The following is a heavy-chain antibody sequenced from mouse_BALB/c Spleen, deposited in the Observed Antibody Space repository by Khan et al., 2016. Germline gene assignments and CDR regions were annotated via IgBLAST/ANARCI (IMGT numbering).Heavy chain of an antibody. CDR3: ATYDYFYYTMDY. J-gene: IGHJ4*01. CDR2: ILPGSGST. CDR1: GYKFSSYW. V-gene: IGHV1-9*01. Sequence: QVQLKQSGAELMKPGASVKISCKATGYKFSSYWIEWVKQRPGHGLEWIGEILPGSGSTNYNEKFKGKATFTADISSNTAYMQLSSLTSEDSAVYYCATYDYFYYTMDYWGQGTSVTVSS. D-gene: IGHD2-4*01.